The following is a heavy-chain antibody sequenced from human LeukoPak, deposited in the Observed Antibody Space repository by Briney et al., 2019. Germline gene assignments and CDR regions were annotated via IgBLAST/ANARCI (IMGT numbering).Heavy chain of an antibody. D-gene: IGHD6-19*01. V-gene: IGHV3-15*01. CDR3: ITERAGSCDY. CDR2: IKSKNDGGTT. J-gene: IGHJ4*02. Sequence: GGSLRLSCAASGFTFNKTWMIWVRQAPGKGLEWVGRIKSKNDGGTTDYATPVKGRFTISRDDSENTLYLQMNSLKAEDTAVYYCITERAGSCDYWGQGTLVTVSS. CDR1: GFTFNKTW.